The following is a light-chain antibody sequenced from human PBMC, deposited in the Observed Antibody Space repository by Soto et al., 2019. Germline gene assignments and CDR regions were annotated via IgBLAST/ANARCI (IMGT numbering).Light chain of an antibody. J-gene: IGKJ2*03. CDR3: QQYNNWYS. Sequence: EIVMTQSPATLSVSPGERATLSCRASQSVSNNLAWFQQKPGRAPRLVIYGASTRATDVPARFSGSGSGTEFTLTISSLQSEDFVVYFCQQYNNWYSFGQGTKLEIK. V-gene: IGKV3-15*01. CDR1: QSVSNN. CDR2: GAS.